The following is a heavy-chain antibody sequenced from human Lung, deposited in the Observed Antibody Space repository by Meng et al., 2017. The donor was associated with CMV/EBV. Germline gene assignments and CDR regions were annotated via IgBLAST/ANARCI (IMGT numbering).Heavy chain of an antibody. CDR2: IYSGGST. D-gene: IGHD3-3*01. CDR1: GFTVSSNY. Sequence: GESXKISCAASGFTVSSNYMSWVRQAPGKGLEWVSVIYSGGSTYYADSVKGRFTISRDNSKNTLYLQMNSLRAEDTAVYYCARVAYDFWSGFTYYFDYWGQGXLVTVSS. CDR3: ARVAYDFWSGFTYYFDY. J-gene: IGHJ4*02. V-gene: IGHV3-53*01.